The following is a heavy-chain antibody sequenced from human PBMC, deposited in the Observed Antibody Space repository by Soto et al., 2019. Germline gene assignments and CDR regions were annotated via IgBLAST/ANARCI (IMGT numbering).Heavy chain of an antibody. D-gene: IGHD6-13*01. CDR1: GGSISRGGYY. CDR2: IYYSGST. J-gene: IGHJ4*02. Sequence: PSETLSLTCTVSGGSISRGGYYWSWIRQHPGKGLEWIGYIYYSGSTYYNPSLKSRVTISVDTSKNQFSLKLSSVTAADTAVYYCARSLAAAGHHDYWGQGTLVTVYS. V-gene: IGHV4-31*03. CDR3: ARSLAAAGHHDY.